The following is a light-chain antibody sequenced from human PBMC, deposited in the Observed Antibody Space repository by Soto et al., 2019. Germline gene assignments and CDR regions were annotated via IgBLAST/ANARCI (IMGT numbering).Light chain of an antibody. CDR2: KAY. CDR3: QTYNSYSEA. Sequence: MQGARSPSTLCRSGGDRVTITCRASQTISSWLAWYQQKAGKAPKILIYKAYTSKSGVPSRFSGSGSGTEFTLTISSLQPDDFATYYCQTYNSYSEAFGQGTKVDIK. J-gene: IGKJ1*01. V-gene: IGKV1-5*03. CDR1: QTISSW.